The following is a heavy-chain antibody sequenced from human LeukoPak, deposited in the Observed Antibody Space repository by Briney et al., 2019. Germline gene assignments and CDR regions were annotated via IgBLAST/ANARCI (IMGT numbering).Heavy chain of an antibody. CDR1: GFTFGDYA. CDR2: IRSKAYGGTT. D-gene: IGHD6-13*01. CDR3: TRGIRHQLVLNY. Sequence: GGSLRLSCTASGFTFGDYAMSWVRQAPGKGLERVGFIRSKAYGGTTEYAASVKGRFTISRDDSKSIAYLQMNSLKTEDTAVYYCTRGIRHQLVLNYWGQGTLVTVSS. J-gene: IGHJ4*02. V-gene: IGHV3-49*04.